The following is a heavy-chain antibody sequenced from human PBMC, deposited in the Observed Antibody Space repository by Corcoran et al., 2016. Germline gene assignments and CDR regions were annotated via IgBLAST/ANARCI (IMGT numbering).Heavy chain of an antibody. CDR1: GYTFTSYG. Sequence: QVQLVQSGAEVKKPGASVKVSCKASGYTFTSYGISWVRQAPGQGLEWMGWISAYNGNTNHAQKLQGRVTMTTDTSTSTAYMELRSLRSDDTAVYYCARYQITMVRGVSGSYYFDYWGQGTLVTVSS. CDR2: ISAYNGNT. J-gene: IGHJ4*02. CDR3: ARYQITMVRGVSGSYYFDY. D-gene: IGHD3-10*01. V-gene: IGHV1-18*01.